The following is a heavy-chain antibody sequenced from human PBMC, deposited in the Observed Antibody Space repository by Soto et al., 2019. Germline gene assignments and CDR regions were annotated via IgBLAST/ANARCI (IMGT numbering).Heavy chain of an antibody. Sequence: SVKVSCKASGGTFISHAISWVLQAPGQGLDWMGGIIPFFKAANYAQKFQGRVTITADDSTSTAYMDLYSLRSEDTAVYYCARDVPLNYYDGTFSYYAMDVWGQGTTVTVSS. J-gene: IGHJ6*02. CDR1: GGTFISHA. D-gene: IGHD3-16*01. V-gene: IGHV1-69*13. CDR2: IIPFFKAA. CDR3: ARDVPLNYYDGTFSYYAMDV.